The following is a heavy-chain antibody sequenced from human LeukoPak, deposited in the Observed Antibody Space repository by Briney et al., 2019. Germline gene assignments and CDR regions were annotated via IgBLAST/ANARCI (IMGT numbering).Heavy chain of an antibody. CDR3: ARDDVSVTVTFDY. D-gene: IGHD4-17*01. CDR2: ISSSSSTI. CDR1: GFTFSSYE. Sequence: GGSLRLSCVASGFTFSSYEMKWVRQALGKGPEWVSYISSSSSTIYYADSVKGRFTISRDNAKNSLYLQMNSLRAEDTAVYYCARDDVSVTVTFDYWGQGTLVTVSS. J-gene: IGHJ4*02. V-gene: IGHV3-48*01.